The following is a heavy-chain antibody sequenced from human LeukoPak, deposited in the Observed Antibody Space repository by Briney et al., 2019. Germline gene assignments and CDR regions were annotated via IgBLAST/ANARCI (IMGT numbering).Heavy chain of an antibody. D-gene: IGHD5-12*01. CDR2: ISGSGGST. Sequence: GGSLRLSCAASGFTFSSYAMSWVRQAPRKGLEWVSAISGSGGSTYYADSVKGRFTISRDNSKNTLYLQMNSLRAEDTAIYYCARPIVTTINSLDDWGQGTLVTVSS. V-gene: IGHV3-23*01. CDR3: ARPIVTTINSLDD. CDR1: GFTFSSYA. J-gene: IGHJ4*02.